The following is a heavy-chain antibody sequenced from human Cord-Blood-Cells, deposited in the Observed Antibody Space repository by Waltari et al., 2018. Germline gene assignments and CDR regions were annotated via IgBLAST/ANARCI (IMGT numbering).Heavy chain of an antibody. CDR3: ARDQTVVVPAAINDAFDI. CDR2: ISAYNGNT. Sequence: QVQLVQSGAEVKKPGASVKVSCKASGYTFTSYGISWVRQAPGQGLEWMGWISAYNGNTNYAQKLQGRVTMTTDTSTSTAYMELRSLRSDDTAVYYCARDQTVVVPAAINDAFDIWGQGTMVTVSS. D-gene: IGHD2-2*01. CDR1: GYTFTSYG. V-gene: IGHV1-18*04. J-gene: IGHJ3*02.